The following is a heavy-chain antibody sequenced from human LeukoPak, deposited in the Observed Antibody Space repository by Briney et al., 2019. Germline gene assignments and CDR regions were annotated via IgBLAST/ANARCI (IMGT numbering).Heavy chain of an antibody. D-gene: IGHD4-17*01. Sequence: GESLKISCKGSGYSFTNCWIGWVRQMPGKGLEWMGIIYPGDSDTTYSPSFQGQVTISADKSITTAYLQWSSLKASDTAMCYCARRVYGDYGDYFDYWGQGTLVTVSS. CDR2: IYPGDSDT. CDR1: GYSFTNCW. J-gene: IGHJ4*02. V-gene: IGHV5-51*01. CDR3: ARRVYGDYGDYFDY.